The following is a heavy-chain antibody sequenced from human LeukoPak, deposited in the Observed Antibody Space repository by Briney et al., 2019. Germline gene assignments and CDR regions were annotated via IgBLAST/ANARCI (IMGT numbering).Heavy chain of an antibody. Sequence: GGSLRLSCAASGFTFNNYGMHWVRQAPGKGLEWVAFIRYNGNNQYYADSVKGRFTISRDNSKNTLYLQMNSLRAEDTAVYYCAKDIPYYYDSSGYPDAFDIWGQGTMVTVSS. CDR2: IRYNGNNQ. V-gene: IGHV3-30*02. CDR3: AKDIPYYYDSSGYPDAFDI. D-gene: IGHD3-22*01. J-gene: IGHJ3*02. CDR1: GFTFNNYG.